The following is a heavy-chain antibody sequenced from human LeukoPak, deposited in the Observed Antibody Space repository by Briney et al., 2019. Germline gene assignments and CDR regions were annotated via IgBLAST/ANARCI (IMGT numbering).Heavy chain of an antibody. V-gene: IGHV4-61*02. CDR3: ARWVNIVVVPAAILADAFDI. J-gene: IGHJ3*02. CDR1: GGSISSGSYY. CDR2: IYTSGST. Sequence: SETLSLTCTVSGGSISSGSYYWSWIRQPAGKGLEWIGRIYTSGSTNYNPSLKSRVTISVDTSKNQFSLKLSSVTAADTAVYYCARWVNIVVVPAAILADAFDIWGQGTMVTVSS. D-gene: IGHD2-2*01.